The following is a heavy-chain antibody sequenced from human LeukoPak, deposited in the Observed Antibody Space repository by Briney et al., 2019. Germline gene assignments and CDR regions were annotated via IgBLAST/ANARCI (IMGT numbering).Heavy chain of an antibody. Sequence: SETLSLTCTVSGGSISSHNYYWGWIRQPPGKGLEWIGSIYYSGSTYYNPSLKSRVTISVDTSKNQFSLKLSSVTAADTAVYYCARAYGGDCYTLDYWGQGTLVTVSS. J-gene: IGHJ4*02. CDR2: IYYSGST. V-gene: IGHV4-39*01. D-gene: IGHD2-21*02. CDR3: ARAYGGDCYTLDY. CDR1: GGSISSHNYY.